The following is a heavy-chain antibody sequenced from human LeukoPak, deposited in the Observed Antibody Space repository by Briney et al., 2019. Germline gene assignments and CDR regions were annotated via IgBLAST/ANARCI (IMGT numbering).Heavy chain of an antibody. CDR3: ARVEWELRTNDC. Sequence: GGSLRLSCTASGFTFGDYAMSWFRQAPGKGLEWVSSISPSSEYIYYADSVKGRFTISRDNAKNSLFLQMNSLRAEDTAVYYCARVEWELRTNDCWGQGTLVTVSS. J-gene: IGHJ4*02. CDR2: ISPSSEYI. CDR1: GFTFGDYA. V-gene: IGHV3-21*01. D-gene: IGHD1-26*01.